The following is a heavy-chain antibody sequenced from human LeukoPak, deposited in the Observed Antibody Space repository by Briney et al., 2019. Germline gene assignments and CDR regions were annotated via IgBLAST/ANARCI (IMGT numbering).Heavy chain of an antibody. V-gene: IGHV3-30-3*01. J-gene: IGHJ4*02. CDR2: ISYDGSNK. Sequence: GGSLRLSCAASGFTFSSYAMHWVRQAPGKGLEWVAVISYDGSNKYYADSVKGRFTISRDNSKNTLYLQMNSLRAEDTVFYRCTRAYDILTGYYVFWGQGTLVTVSS. CDR3: TRAYDILTGYYVF. D-gene: IGHD3-9*01. CDR1: GFTFSSYA.